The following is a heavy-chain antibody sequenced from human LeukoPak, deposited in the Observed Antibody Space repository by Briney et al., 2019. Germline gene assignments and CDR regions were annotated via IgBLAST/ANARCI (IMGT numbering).Heavy chain of an antibody. D-gene: IGHD4-17*01. V-gene: IGHV3-48*03. Sequence: GGSLRLSCAASGFTFSSYEMNWVRQAPGKGLEWVSYISSSGSTIYYADSVKGRFTISRDNAKNSLYLQMNSLRAEDTAVYYCARGNQDYGDYPYYFDYWGQGTLVTVSS. CDR2: ISSSGSTI. J-gene: IGHJ4*02. CDR3: ARGNQDYGDYPYYFDY. CDR1: GFTFSSYE.